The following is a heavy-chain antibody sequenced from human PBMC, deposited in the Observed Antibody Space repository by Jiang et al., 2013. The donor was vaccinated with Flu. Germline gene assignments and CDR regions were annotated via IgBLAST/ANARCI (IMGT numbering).Heavy chain of an antibody. CDR3: AREEYYDSSGYYYSFQH. D-gene: IGHD3-22*01. J-gene: IGHJ1*01. CDR1: GGTFSSYA. CDR2: IIPILGIA. Sequence: SGAEVKKPGSSVKVSCKASGGTFSSYAISWVRQAPGQGLEWMGRIIPILGIANYAQKFQGRVTITADKSTSTAYMELSSLRSEDTAVYYCAREEYYDSSGYYYSFQHWGQGTLVTVSS. V-gene: IGHV1-69*04.